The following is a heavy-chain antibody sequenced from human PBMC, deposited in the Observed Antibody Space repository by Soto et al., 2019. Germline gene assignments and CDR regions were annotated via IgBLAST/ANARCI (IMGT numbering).Heavy chain of an antibody. Sequence: QVQLVQSGAEVKKPGSSVKVSCKASGGSFSSNAISWVRQAPGQGLEWMGGIIPIFGTANYAQNFQGRVTITADKSTGTAYMEVNSLRSEDTAVYYCARDVGHSSSWMMDHWGQGTLVTVSS. CDR3: ARDVGHSSSWMMDH. CDR1: GGSFSSNA. CDR2: IIPIFGTA. D-gene: IGHD6-13*01. J-gene: IGHJ4*02. V-gene: IGHV1-69*06.